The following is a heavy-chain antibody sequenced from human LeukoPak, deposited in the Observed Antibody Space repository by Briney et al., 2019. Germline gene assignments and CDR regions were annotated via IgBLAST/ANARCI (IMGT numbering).Heavy chain of an antibody. CDR3: ARGLYCSSTSCYGYYYMDV. J-gene: IGHJ6*03. CDR2: INHSGST. V-gene: IGHV4-34*01. D-gene: IGHD2-2*01. CDR1: GGSFSGYY. Sequence: SETLSLTXAVYGGSFSGYYWSWIRQPPGKGLEWIGEINHSGSTNYNPSLKSRVTISVDTSKNQFSLKLSSVTAADTAVYYCARGLYCSSTSCYGYYYMDVWGKGTTVTVSS.